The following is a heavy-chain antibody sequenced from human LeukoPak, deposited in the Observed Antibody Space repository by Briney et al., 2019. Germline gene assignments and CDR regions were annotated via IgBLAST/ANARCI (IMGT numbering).Heavy chain of an antibody. D-gene: IGHD1-26*01. V-gene: IGHV4-59*08. CDR1: GGSISSYY. J-gene: IGHJ4*02. CDR3: ATHWPVGAPFDY. CDR2: IYYSGST. Sequence: SETLSLTCTVSGGSISSYYWSWIRQPPGKGLEWIGYIYYSGSTNYNPSLKSRVTISVDTSKNQFSLKLSSVTAADTAVYYYATHWPVGAPFDYWGQGTLVTVSS.